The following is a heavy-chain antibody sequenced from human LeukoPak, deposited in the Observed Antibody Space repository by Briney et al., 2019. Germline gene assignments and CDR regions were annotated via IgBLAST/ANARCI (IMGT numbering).Heavy chain of an antibody. Sequence: SETLSLTCSVSGDSISSSGYYWDWIRQPPGKGLEWIGSIYYSGSTYYNPSLKSRVTISVDTSKNQFSLKLSSVTAADTAVYYCARARIVVVPAAHNWFDPWGQGTLVTVSS. CDR2: IYYSGST. D-gene: IGHD2-2*01. CDR3: ARARIVVVPAAHNWFDP. J-gene: IGHJ5*02. V-gene: IGHV4-39*07. CDR1: GDSISSSGYY.